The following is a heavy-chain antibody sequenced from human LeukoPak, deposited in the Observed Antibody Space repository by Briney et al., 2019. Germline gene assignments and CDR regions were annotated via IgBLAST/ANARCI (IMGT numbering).Heavy chain of an antibody. CDR2: LSWNSGTI. Sequence: GGSLRLSCAASEITFDDYAIHWVRQAPGKGLEWVSGLSWNSGTIDYADPVKGRFTISRDNAKNSLYLQMNSLRAEDTALYYCVPTPSWFDYWGQGTLVTVSS. J-gene: IGHJ4*02. V-gene: IGHV3-9*01. CDR3: VPTPSWFDY. D-gene: IGHD6-6*01. CDR1: EITFDDYA.